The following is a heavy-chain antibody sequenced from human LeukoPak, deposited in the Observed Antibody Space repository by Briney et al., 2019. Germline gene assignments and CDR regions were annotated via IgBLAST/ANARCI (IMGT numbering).Heavy chain of an antibody. J-gene: IGHJ5*02. V-gene: IGHV1-8*01. CDR2: XXXNSGNT. CDR3: ARGPILYSGYDGGSWFDP. Sequence: ASVKVSCKASGYTFTSYDINWVRQATGQGLEXXXXXXXNSGNTGYAQKFQGRVTMTRITSISTAYLELSSLRSEDTAVYYCARGPILYSGYDGGSWFDPWGQGTLVTVSS. CDR1: GYTFTSYD. D-gene: IGHD5-12*01.